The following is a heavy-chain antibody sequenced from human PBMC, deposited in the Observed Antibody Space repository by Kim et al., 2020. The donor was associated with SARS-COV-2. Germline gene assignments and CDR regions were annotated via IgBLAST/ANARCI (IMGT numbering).Heavy chain of an antibody. CDR1: GSSVRSSY. CDR3: SRSTVGAYFDY. J-gene: IGHJ4*02. D-gene: IGHD1-26*01. V-gene: IGHV3-53*01. CDR2: IHDAGST. Sequence: GGSLRLSCAVSGSSVRSSYMTWVRQAPGKGLEWVSAIHDAGSTYYADSVKGRFTISRDIPKDTLYLQMNSLRAEETAAYYCSRSTVGAYFDYWGQGILVT.